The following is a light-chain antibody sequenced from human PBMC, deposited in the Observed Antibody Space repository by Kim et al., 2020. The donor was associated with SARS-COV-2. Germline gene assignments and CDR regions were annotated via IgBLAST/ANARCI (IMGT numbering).Light chain of an antibody. CDR1: GANVGVNIY. CDR3: SSYAGSNNLV. CDR2: EVS. J-gene: IGLJ2*01. Sequence: GQSVSLSCPDTGANVGVNIYVSWYQQHPGKAPKLMIYEVSKRPSGVPDRFSGSKSGNTASLTVSGLQAEDEADYYCSSYAGSNNLVFGGGTQLTVL. V-gene: IGLV2-8*01.